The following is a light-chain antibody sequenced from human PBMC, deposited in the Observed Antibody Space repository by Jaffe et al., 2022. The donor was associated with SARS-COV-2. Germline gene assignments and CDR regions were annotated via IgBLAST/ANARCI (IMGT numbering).Light chain of an antibody. CDR1: QSVTSNY. CDR3: QQYGSSPEWT. Sequence: EIVLTQSPGTLSLSPGERATLSCRASQSVTSNYLAWYQQKPGQAPRLLIFGASSRATGIPDRFSGSGSGTDFTLTISRLEPEDSAVYYCQQYGSSPEWTFGQGTKVEIK. V-gene: IGKV3-20*01. CDR2: GAS. J-gene: IGKJ1*01.